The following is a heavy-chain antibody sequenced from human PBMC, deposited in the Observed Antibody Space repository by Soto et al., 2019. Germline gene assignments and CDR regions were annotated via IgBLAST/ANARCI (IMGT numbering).Heavy chain of an antibody. Sequence: SETLSLTCTVSGGSISSYYWSWIRQPPGKGLEWIGYIYYSGSTNYNPSLKSRVTISVDTSKNQFSLKLSSVTAADTAVYYCARATPITIFGVVEEYYMDVWGKGTTVTVS. CDR1: GGSISSYY. CDR3: ARATPITIFGVVEEYYMDV. V-gene: IGHV4-59*01. D-gene: IGHD3-3*01. CDR2: IYYSGST. J-gene: IGHJ6*03.